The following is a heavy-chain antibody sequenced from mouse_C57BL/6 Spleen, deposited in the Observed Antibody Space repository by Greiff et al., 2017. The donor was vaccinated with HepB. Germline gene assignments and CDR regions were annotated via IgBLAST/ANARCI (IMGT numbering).Heavy chain of an antibody. D-gene: IGHD4-1*01. Sequence: EVQLVESGGGLVQPGGSLKLSCAASGFTFSDYGMAWVRQAPRKGPEWVAFISNLAYSIYYADTVTGRFTISRENAKNTLYLEMSSLRSEDTAMYYCARPLPGTGAMDYWGQGTSVTVSS. V-gene: IGHV5-15*01. CDR2: ISNLAYSI. CDR1: GFTFSDYG. CDR3: ARPLPGTGAMDY. J-gene: IGHJ4*01.